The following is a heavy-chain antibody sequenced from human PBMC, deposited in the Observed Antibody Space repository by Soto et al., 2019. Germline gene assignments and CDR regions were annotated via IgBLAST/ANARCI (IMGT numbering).Heavy chain of an antibody. Sequence: SETLSLTCTVSGVSISSYYWSWIRQPPGKGLEWIGYIYYSGSTNYNPSLKSRVTISVDTSKNQFSLKLSSVTAADTAVYYCARDFGGYLFDYWGQGTLVTVSS. CDR2: IYYSGST. V-gene: IGHV4-59*01. J-gene: IGHJ4*02. CDR1: GVSISSYY. D-gene: IGHD5-12*01. CDR3: ARDFGGYLFDY.